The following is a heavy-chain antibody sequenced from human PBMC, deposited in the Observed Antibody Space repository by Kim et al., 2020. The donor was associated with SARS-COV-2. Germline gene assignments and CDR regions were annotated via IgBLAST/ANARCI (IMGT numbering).Heavy chain of an antibody. CDR3: AREGYSSDDYYMDV. CDR2: IWYDGSNK. J-gene: IGHJ6*03. D-gene: IGHD5-12*01. CDR1: GFTFSRNG. Sequence: GGSLRLSCAASGFTFSRNGMHWVRQAPGKGLEWVAVIWYDGSNKYYADSVKGRFTISRDNSKNTLYLQMNSLRAEDTAVYYCAREGYSSDDYYMDVWGTG. V-gene: IGHV3-33*01.